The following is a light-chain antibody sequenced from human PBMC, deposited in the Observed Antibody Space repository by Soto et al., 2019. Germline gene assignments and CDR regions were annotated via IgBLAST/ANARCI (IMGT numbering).Light chain of an antibody. CDR1: QSVSSD. V-gene: IGKV3-15*01. CDR3: QQYNTWHPKMA. CDR2: GAS. J-gene: IGKJ1*01. Sequence: VVTQSPATLSVFPGETATLSCRASQSVSSDLAWYQQRPGQAPRLLIYGASTMATGIPARFRVSGSGTEFSLTISSLQSEDFATYYCQQYNTWHPKMAFGRGTKVEIK.